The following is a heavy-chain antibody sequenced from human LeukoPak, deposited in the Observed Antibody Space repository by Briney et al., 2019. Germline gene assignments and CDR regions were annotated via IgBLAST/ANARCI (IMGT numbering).Heavy chain of an antibody. CDR3: ARELPPVVTYYFDY. CDR2: IWYDGSNK. CDR1: GFTFSSYG. V-gene: IGHV3-33*01. J-gene: IGHJ4*02. Sequence: GSLRLSCAASGFTFSSYGMHWVRQAPGKGLEWVAVIWYDGSNKFYADSVKGRFTISRDNSKNTLYLQMNSLRAEDTAVYYCARELPPVVTYYFDYWGQGTLVTVSS. D-gene: IGHD2-15*01.